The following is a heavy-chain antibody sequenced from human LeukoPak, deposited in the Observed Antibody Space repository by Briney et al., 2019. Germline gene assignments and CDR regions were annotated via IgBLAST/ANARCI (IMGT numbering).Heavy chain of an antibody. CDR2: ISVSGNT. CDR1: GFTLSSYA. CDR3: TRSSSWSGDY. V-gene: IGHV3-23*01. D-gene: IGHD6-13*01. J-gene: IGHJ4*02. Sequence: PGGSLRLSCAASGFTLSSYAMSWVRQGPGKGLEWVSAISVSGNTYHADSVKGRFTISRDSSKNTLYLQMNSLRAEDTAVYYCTRSSSWSGDYWGQGTLVTVSS.